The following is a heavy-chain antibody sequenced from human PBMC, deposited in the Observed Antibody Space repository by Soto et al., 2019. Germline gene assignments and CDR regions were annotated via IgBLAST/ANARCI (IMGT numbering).Heavy chain of an antibody. D-gene: IGHD4-17*01. CDR1: GFTVSSNY. V-gene: IGHV3-53*04. CDR2: IYSGGST. Sequence: GGSLRLSCAASGFTVSSNYMSWVRQAPGKGLEWVSVIYSGGSTYYADSVKGRFTISRHNSKNTLYLQMNSLRAEDTAVYYCARAELDYGDYNYYYYMDVWGKGTTVTVSS. J-gene: IGHJ6*03. CDR3: ARAELDYGDYNYYYYMDV.